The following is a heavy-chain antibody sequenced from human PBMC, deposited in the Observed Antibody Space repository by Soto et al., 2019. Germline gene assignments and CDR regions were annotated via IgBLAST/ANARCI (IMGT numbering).Heavy chain of an antibody. V-gene: IGHV3-73*01. CDR1: GFTFGGSA. Sequence: GGSLRLSCAASGFTFGGSAMHWVRQASGKGLEWVGHIRSKTNSYATAYAESVKGRFTISRDDSMNTACLQMNSLKTEDTAVYFCTRQTDAVQWLVVPTDYNFDYWGQGTLVTVSS. CDR2: IRSKTNSYAT. D-gene: IGHD6-19*01. CDR3: TRQTDAVQWLVVPTDYNFDY. J-gene: IGHJ4*02.